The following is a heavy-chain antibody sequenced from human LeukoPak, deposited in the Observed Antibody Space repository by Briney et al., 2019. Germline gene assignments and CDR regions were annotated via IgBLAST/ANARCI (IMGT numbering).Heavy chain of an antibody. V-gene: IGHV1-46*01. Sequence: ASVKVSCKASGHTFTSYYMHWVRQAPGQGLEWMGIINPSGGSTSYAQKFQGRVTMTRDTSTSTVYMELSSLRSEDTAVYYCARVPHLSSGWYALDYWGQGTLVTVSS. CDR3: ARVPHLSSGWYALDY. CDR2: INPSGGST. D-gene: IGHD6-19*01. CDR1: GHTFTSYY. J-gene: IGHJ4*02.